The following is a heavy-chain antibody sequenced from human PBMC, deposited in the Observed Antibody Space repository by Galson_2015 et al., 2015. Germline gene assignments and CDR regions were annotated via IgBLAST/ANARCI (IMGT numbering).Heavy chain of an antibody. CDR2: ISSSGSTI. J-gene: IGHJ4*02. CDR1: GFSFNDYY. D-gene: IGHD5-12*01. Sequence: SLRLSCAASGFSFNDYYMSWIRQAPGKGLEWVSCISSSGSTINYADSVKGRFTISRDNAKNALYLQMNSLRAEDTAVFYCARDRYSGYDLGLLGYWGQGTLVTVSS. CDR3: ARDRYSGYDLGLLGY. V-gene: IGHV3-11*01.